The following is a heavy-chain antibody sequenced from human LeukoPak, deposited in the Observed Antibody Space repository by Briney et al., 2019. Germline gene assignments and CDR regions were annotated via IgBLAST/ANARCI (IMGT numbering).Heavy chain of an antibody. Sequence: SETLSLACIVSGGSIRSSSYYWGWIRQPPGKGLEWIGSIYYSGGTYYTPSLKSRVTIFLDTSKNQFSLNVKSVTAADTAVYYCVRGYGFFLGRSDPWGQGILVTVSS. D-gene: IGHD3/OR15-3a*01. CDR3: VRGYGFFLGRSDP. CDR2: IYYSGGT. V-gene: IGHV4-39*07. CDR1: GGSIRSSSYY. J-gene: IGHJ5*02.